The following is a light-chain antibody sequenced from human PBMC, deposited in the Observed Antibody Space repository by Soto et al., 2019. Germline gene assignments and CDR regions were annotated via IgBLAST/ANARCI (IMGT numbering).Light chain of an antibody. CDR1: QTVSTY. CDR2: GAS. Sequence: IVLTQSPATLSLSPGERATLSCRARQTVSTYLSWYQHKPGRAPRLLIYGASNRATGIPARFSGSGSGTDFTLTISSLEPEDSAVYYCQQRYNWLTFGGGTKVDIK. J-gene: IGKJ4*01. V-gene: IGKV3-11*01. CDR3: QQRYNWLT.